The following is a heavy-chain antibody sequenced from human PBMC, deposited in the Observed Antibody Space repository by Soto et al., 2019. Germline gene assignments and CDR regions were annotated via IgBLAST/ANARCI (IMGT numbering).Heavy chain of an antibody. CDR2: ILHTGST. V-gene: IGHV4-39*01. CDR3: AGSPWLLNSYFFDP. CDR1: GGSISSSDYY. Sequence: QLQLQESGPGLVRPSETLPLTCSVTGGSISSSDYYWVWIRQPPGKGLEWIVSILHTGSTYYNPSPGRWVTQTVDQSKNQFPPPLSLVTARKTAVYYCAGSPWLLNSYFFDPWGQGTLVTVSS. J-gene: IGHJ5*02. D-gene: IGHD3-10*01.